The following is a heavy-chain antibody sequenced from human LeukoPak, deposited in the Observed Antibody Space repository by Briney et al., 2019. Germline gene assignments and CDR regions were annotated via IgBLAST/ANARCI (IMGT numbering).Heavy chain of an antibody. CDR3: ASTQGGDSSGYYNPFDY. CDR2: INPSGGST. Sequence: ASVKDSCKASGYTFTSYYMHWVRQAPGQGLEWMGIINPSGGSTSYAQKFQGRVTMTRDTSTSTVYMELSSLRSEDTAVYYCASTQGGDSSGYYNPFDYWGQGTLVTVSS. CDR1: GYTFTSYY. J-gene: IGHJ4*02. V-gene: IGHV1-46*01. D-gene: IGHD3-22*01.